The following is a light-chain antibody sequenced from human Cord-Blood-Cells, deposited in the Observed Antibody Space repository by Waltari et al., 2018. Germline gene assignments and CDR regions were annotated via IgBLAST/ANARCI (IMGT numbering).Light chain of an antibody. CDR3: QQLNSYPPLT. CDR2: AAS. J-gene: IGKJ4*01. Sequence: IQLTQSPSYLSASVGDRVTITCRASQGISSYLAWYQQKPGKAPKLLIYAASTLQSGVTSRFSGSGSGTDFTLTISSLQPEDFATYYCQQLNSYPPLTFGGGTKVEIK. V-gene: IGKV1-9*01. CDR1: QGISSY.